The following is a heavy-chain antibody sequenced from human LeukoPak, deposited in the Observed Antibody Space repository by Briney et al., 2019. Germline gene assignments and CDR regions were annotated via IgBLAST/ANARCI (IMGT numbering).Heavy chain of an antibody. CDR2: TYYRYKWYN. Sequence: QTLSLTLAISGDSVSSTSAAWNWIRLSPSRGLEWLGRTYYRYKWYNDYAPSLKSRITINPDTSKNQFSLQLNSVAPEGAAVYYCAWSNYGYYVYWGQGTLVTVSS. CDR1: GDSVSSTSAA. J-gene: IGHJ4*02. D-gene: IGHD4-17*01. CDR3: AWSNYGYYVY. V-gene: IGHV6-1*01.